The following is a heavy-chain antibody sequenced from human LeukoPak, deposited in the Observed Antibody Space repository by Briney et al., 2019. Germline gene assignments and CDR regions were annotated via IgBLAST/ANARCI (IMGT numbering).Heavy chain of an antibody. Sequence: PSETLSLTCTVSGGSISSSSYYWGWIRQPPGKGLEWIGNIYYSGSTYYNPSLKSRVTISVDTSKNHFSLTLNSVTAADTAVYYCARGRDSSSWRITPPFDYWGQGTLVTVSS. D-gene: IGHD6-13*01. V-gene: IGHV4-39*02. CDR1: GGSISSSSYY. J-gene: IGHJ4*02. CDR2: IYYSGST. CDR3: ARGRDSSSWRITPPFDY.